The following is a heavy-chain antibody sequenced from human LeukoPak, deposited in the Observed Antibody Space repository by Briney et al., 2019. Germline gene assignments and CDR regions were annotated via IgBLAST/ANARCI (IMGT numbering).Heavy chain of an antibody. CDR2: ISGSGGST. Sequence: GGSLRLSCAASGFTLSSYAMSWVRQAPGKGLEWVSAISGSGGSTYYADSVKGRFTISRDNSKNTLYLQMNSLRAEDTAVYYCVKDRGFSGGFDYWGQGTLVTVSS. J-gene: IGHJ4*02. D-gene: IGHD5-12*01. CDR1: GFTLSSYA. V-gene: IGHV3-23*01. CDR3: VKDRGFSGGFDY.